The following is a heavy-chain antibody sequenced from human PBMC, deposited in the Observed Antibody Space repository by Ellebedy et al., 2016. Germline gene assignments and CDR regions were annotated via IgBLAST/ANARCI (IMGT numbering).Heavy chain of an antibody. J-gene: IGHJ4*02. CDR3: ARSDFWSGYQTFYYFDY. D-gene: IGHD3-3*01. CDR1: GFTFSSYA. Sequence: GESLKISCSASGFTFSSYAMHWVRQAPGKGLEYVSAISSNGGSTYYADSVKGRFTISRDNSKNTLYLQMNSLRAEDTAVYYCARSDFWSGYQTFYYFDYWGQGTLVTVSS. V-gene: IGHV3-64*04. CDR2: ISSNGGST.